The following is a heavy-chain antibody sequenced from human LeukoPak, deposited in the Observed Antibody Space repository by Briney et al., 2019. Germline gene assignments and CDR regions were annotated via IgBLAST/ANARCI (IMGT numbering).Heavy chain of an antibody. Sequence: GGCLRLSCTTSGFTFSNYRMYWVRQAPGKGLMWVSRIKSDGTGITYTDSVEGRFTISRDKAKNTLYLQMNSLRDEDTAVYYGVRGQPIDYWGQGTLVSVS. CDR3: VRGQPIDY. CDR2: IKSDGTGI. J-gene: IGHJ4*02. D-gene: IGHD5-18*01. CDR1: GFTFSNYR. V-gene: IGHV3-74*01.